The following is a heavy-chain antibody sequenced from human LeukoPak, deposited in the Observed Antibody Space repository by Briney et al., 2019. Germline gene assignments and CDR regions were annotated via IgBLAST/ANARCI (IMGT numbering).Heavy chain of an antibody. D-gene: IGHD3-10*01. CDR1: GFTFSSYV. V-gene: IGHV3-23*01. CDR2: ISTSGGST. CDR3: AKLGREDYFDY. Sequence: GGSLRLSCEASGFTFSSYVMSWGRQAPGKGLEWVSSISTSGGSTYYADSVKGRFTISRDTSKNTLYLQMTSLRAEDTAIYYCAKLGREDYFDYWGQGTLVTVSS. J-gene: IGHJ4*02.